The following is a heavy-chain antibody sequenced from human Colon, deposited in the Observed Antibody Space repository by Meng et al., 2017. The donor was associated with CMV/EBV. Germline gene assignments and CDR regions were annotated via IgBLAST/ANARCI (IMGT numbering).Heavy chain of an antibody. CDR3: AKGGAAAGYYFDY. J-gene: IGHJ4*02. CDR1: GFTFNTYG. V-gene: IGHV3-30*02. D-gene: IGHD6-25*01. Sequence: GESLKISCIASGFTFNTYGMHWVRQAPGKGLEWLTYIRSDGTNKYYADSVKGRFTVSRDNSKNTLYLQMNSLRPEDTAIYYCAKGGAAAGYYFDYWGQGTLVTVSS. CDR2: IRSDGTNK.